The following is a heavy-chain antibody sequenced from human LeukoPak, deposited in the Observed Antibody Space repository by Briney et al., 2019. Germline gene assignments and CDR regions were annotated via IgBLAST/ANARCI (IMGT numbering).Heavy chain of an antibody. CDR3: ARPPQQRVWFFHY. V-gene: IGHV3-33*01. D-gene: IGHD6-13*01. CDR2: MWYDGNKE. Sequence: PGRSLRLSCAASGFTFSSYVIHWVRQAPGKGLEWVAVMWYDGNKEYYADSVKGRFTISRDISKSTVYLQMNSLRAEDTAVYYCARPPQQRVWFFHYWGQGTLVTVSS. J-gene: IGHJ4*02. CDR1: GFTFSSYV.